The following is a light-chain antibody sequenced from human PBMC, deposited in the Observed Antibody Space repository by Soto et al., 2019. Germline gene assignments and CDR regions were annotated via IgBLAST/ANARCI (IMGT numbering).Light chain of an antibody. J-gene: IGKJ4*01. CDR2: ETS. Sequence: DIHMTQSPSSLSASVGDRVTITCQVSQDISNYLNWYQQKPGKAPQLLIYETSNLETGVPSRFSGSGSGTDFTFTISSLQPEDFATYYCQQYENLPLTFGGGTKVDIK. V-gene: IGKV1-33*01. CDR1: QDISNY. CDR3: QQYENLPLT.